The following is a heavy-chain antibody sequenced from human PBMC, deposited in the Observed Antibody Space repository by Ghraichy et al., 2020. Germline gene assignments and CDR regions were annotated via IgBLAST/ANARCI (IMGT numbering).Heavy chain of an antibody. CDR3: ARQNGYNFDY. D-gene: IGHD5-24*01. CDR1: GYRFASYW. CDR2: IYPGNSDT. V-gene: IGHV5-51*01. Sequence: GDSLNISCKGSGYRFASYWIVWVRQMPGKGLEWMGIIYPGNSDTRYSPSFQGQVTMSAEKSISTAYLQWSSLKASDTAIYYCARQNGYNFDYWGQGTLVTVSS. J-gene: IGHJ4*02.